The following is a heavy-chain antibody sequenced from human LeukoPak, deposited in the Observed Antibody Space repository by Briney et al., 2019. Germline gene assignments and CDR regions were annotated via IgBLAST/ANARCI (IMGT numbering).Heavy chain of an antibody. CDR2: MYYSEST. D-gene: IGHD3-22*01. CDR3: SRTYYYDSRGYYHPFYYYCMDV. Sequence: SETLSLTCSLSGGPISISRYHCGWIRQPRGEGLEWNECMYYSESTYYNPSLKSRFTISVDTSKNQCSQKLSSVTAADTAVYYCSRTYYYDSRGYYHPFYYYCMDVWGQGTTVTVSS. J-gene: IGHJ6*02. V-gene: IGHV4-39*01. CDR1: GGPISISRYH.